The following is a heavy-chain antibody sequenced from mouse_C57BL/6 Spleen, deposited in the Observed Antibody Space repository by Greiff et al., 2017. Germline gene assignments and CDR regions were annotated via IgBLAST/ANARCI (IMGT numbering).Heavy chain of an antibody. J-gene: IGHJ2*01. V-gene: IGHV1-15*01. CDR1: GYTFTDYE. Sequence: QVQLQQSGAELVRPGASVTLSCKASGYTFTDYEMHWVKQTPVHGLEWIGAIDPETGGTAYNQKFKGKAILTADKSSSTAYMELRSLTSEDSAVYYWTREWPSWDVGGYFDYWGQGTTLTVSS. D-gene: IGHD4-1*01. CDR2: IDPETGGT. CDR3: TREWPSWDVGGYFDY.